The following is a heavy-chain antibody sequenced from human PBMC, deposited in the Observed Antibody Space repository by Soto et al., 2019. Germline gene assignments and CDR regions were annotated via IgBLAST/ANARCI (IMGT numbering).Heavy chain of an antibody. V-gene: IGHV4-39*01. J-gene: IGHJ4*02. D-gene: IGHD7-27*01. CDR3: ARLLWGNPPYFDY. Sequence: SETLSLNCTLSGGSSSSSSYHWVWLRQPPGKGLEWIGSIYYSGSTYFNPSLKSRVTISVDTSKNQFSLKLSSVTAADTAVYYCARLLWGNPPYFDYWGQGTLVTVSS. CDR2: IYYSGST. CDR1: GGSSSSSSYH.